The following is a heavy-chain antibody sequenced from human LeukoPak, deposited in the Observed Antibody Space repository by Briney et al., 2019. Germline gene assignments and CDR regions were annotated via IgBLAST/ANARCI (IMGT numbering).Heavy chain of an antibody. Sequence: VASVKVSCEASGYTFTSYGISWVRQAPGQGLEWMGWISAYNSNTNYAQKLRGRVTMTTDTSTSTAYMELRSLRSDDTAVYYCARSPLGYCSSTSCEDPWFDYWGQGTLVTVSS. J-gene: IGHJ4*02. D-gene: IGHD2-2*01. CDR3: ARSPLGYCSSTSCEDPWFDY. CDR1: GYTFTSYG. CDR2: ISAYNSNT. V-gene: IGHV1-18*04.